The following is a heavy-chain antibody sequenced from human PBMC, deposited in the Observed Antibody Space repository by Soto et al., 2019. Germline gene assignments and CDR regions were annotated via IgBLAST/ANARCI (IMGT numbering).Heavy chain of an antibody. D-gene: IGHD6-13*01. CDR2: IKQDGSKK. J-gene: IGHJ3*02. Sequence: EVHLEESGGGLVQPGGSLRLSCAASGCTLSMYWMTWVRQAPGRGLEWVANIKQDGSKKSYLDSVRGRFTISRDNVRNSLYLQMDSLRAEDTALYYCARDVSPGSSSLYLDAFDIWGQGTMVIVSS. CDR3: ARDVSPGSSSLYLDAFDI. CDR1: GCTLSMYW. V-gene: IGHV3-7*05.